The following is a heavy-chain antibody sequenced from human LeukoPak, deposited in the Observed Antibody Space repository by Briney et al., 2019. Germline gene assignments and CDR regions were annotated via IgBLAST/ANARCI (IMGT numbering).Heavy chain of an antibody. Sequence: GGSLRLSCAASGFTFSSYAMRWLRQAPGKGLEWVSAISGSGGSTYYADAVKGQFTISIDNSKNTLYLQMNSLRAEDTAVYYCAKGVESYDSSGLFDYWGQGTLVTVSS. V-gene: IGHV3-23*01. D-gene: IGHD3-22*01. CDR1: GFTFSSYA. J-gene: IGHJ4*02. CDR3: AKGVESYDSSGLFDY. CDR2: ISGSGGST.